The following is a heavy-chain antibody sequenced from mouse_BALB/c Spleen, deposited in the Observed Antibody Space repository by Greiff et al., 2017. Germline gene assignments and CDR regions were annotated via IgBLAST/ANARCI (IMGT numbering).Heavy chain of an antibody. CDR3: ARGVRRYYYAMDD. Sequence: VQLQQSGAELVKPGASVKLSCKTSGYTFTSYWIQWVKQRPGQGLGWIGEIFPGTGTTYYNEKFKGKATLTIDTSSSTAYMQLSSLTSEDSAVYFCARGVRRYYYAMDDWGQGTSVTVSS. D-gene: IGHD2-14*01. CDR1: GYTFTSYW. CDR2: IFPGTGTT. V-gene: IGHV1S132*01. J-gene: IGHJ4*01.